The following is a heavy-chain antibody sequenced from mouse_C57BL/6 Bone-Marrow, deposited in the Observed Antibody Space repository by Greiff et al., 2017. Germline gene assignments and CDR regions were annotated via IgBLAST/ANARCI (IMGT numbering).Heavy chain of an antibody. V-gene: IGHV1-81*01. CDR2: ISPRSGNT. D-gene: IGHD1-1*01. CDR3: PLDYYYGKFSY. Sequence: QVHVKQSGAELARPGASVKLSCKASGYTFTSYGISWVKQRTGQGLEWIGEISPRSGNTYYNEKFKGKSTMTADKSTSTAYMELSSLTSEDSAVYYCPLDYYYGKFSYWGQGTLVTVSA. J-gene: IGHJ3*01. CDR1: GYTFTSYG.